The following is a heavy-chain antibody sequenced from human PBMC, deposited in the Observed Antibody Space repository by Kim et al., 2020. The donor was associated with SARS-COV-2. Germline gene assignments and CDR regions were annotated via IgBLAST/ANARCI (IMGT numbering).Heavy chain of an antibody. V-gene: IGHV1-2*02. CDR2: VNPKSGDT. Sequence: ASVKVSCKTSGYTFINYYIHWVRQAPGQGLECMGWVNPKSGDTNYSQNFQGRVTITTDTSITTGYMELSSLTYDDTAFYFCARETDPPDWGQGTLVTVSS. CDR3: ARETDPPD. J-gene: IGHJ4*02. CDR1: GYTFINYY.